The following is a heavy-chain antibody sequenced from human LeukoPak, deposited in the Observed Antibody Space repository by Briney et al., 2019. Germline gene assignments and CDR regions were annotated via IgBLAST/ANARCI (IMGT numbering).Heavy chain of an antibody. Sequence: GGSLRLSCAASGFTVSSNYMSWVRQAPGKGLEWVSVIYSGGSTYYADSVRGRFTISRDNSKNTLYLQMNSLRVEDTAVYYCAREIYCSASSCTGGVFDIWGQGTMVTVSS. CDR1: GFTVSSNY. CDR2: IYSGGST. CDR3: AREIYCSASSCTGGVFDI. V-gene: IGHV3-53*01. J-gene: IGHJ3*02. D-gene: IGHD2-15*01.